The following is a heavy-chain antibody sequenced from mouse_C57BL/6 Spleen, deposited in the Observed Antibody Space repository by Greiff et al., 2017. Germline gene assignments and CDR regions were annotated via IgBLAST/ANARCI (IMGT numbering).Heavy chain of an antibody. Sequence: VKLQESDAELVKPGASVKISCKVSGYTFTDHTIHWMKQRPEQGLEWIGYIYPRDGSTKYNEKFKGKATLTADKSSSTAYMQLNSLTSEDSAVYFGARYDSSGSGGFAYWGQGTLVTVSA. CDR2: IYPRDGST. CDR3: ARYDSSGSGGFAY. D-gene: IGHD3-2*02. V-gene: IGHV1-78*01. J-gene: IGHJ3*01. CDR1: GYTFTDHT.